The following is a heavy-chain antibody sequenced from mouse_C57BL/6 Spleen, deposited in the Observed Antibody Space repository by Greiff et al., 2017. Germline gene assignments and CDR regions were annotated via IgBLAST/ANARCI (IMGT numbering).Heavy chain of an antibody. V-gene: IGHV1-82*01. CDR2: IYPGDGET. CDR1: GYAFSSSW. J-gene: IGHJ2*01. CDR3: ARCTTVVFDD. Sequence: VQLQQSGPALVKPGASVKISCKASGYAFSSSWMNWVKQRPGKGLEWIGRIYPGDGETNYNGKFKGKATMTADNSSSTAYMQLSSLTSEDSAVYCCARCTTVVFDDLGQGTTLTVSS. D-gene: IGHD1-1*01.